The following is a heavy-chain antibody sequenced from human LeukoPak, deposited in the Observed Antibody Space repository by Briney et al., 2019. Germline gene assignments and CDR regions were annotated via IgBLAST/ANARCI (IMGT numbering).Heavy chain of an antibody. V-gene: IGHV3-30-3*01. CDR1: GFTFSSYT. CDR2: ISYHGNNK. CDR3: VRDKGCSGGSCYSASYYYGMDV. D-gene: IGHD2-15*01. Sequence: GGSLRLSCAASGFTFSSYTMHWVRQAPGKGPAWVAVISYHGNNKYYADSVKGRFTISRDNSKNTLYLQMNSLRAEDTAVYYCVRDKGCSGGSCYSASYYYGMDVWGQGTTVTDSS. J-gene: IGHJ6*02.